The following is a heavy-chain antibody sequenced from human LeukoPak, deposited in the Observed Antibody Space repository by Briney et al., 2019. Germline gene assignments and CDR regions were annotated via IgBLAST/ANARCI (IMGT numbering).Heavy chain of an antibody. D-gene: IGHD3-16*02. CDR3: ARLYVWGSSRTFDY. J-gene: IGHJ4*02. Sequence: PGGSLRLSCVASGFTLSSHWMHWVRQAPGKGLEWVANIKQDESEIYYVDSVKGRFTISRDNAENSLYLQMNSLRDEDTAVYYCARLYVWGSSRTFDYWGQGTLVTVSS. CDR2: IKQDESEI. V-gene: IGHV3-7*01. CDR1: GFTLSSHW.